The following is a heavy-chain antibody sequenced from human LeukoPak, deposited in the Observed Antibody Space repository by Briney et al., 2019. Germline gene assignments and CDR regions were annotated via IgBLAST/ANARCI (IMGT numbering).Heavy chain of an antibody. D-gene: IGHD1-26*01. V-gene: IGHV3-23*01. J-gene: IGHJ4*02. CDR1: GFTFSSYA. CDR2: ISGSGGST. Sequence: GGSLRLSCAASGFTFSSYAMSWVRQAPGKGLEWVSAISGSGGSTYYADSVKGRFTISKDISKNTVYLQTNRLRADDTAVYYCAKDWEYIGTHKAFDYWGPGTLVTVSS. CDR3: AKDWEYIGTHKAFDY.